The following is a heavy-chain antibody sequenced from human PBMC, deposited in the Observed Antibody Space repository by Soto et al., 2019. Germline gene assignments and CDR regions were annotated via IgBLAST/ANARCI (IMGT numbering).Heavy chain of an antibody. CDR1: GGSMSSYY. D-gene: IGHD6-19*01. J-gene: IGHJ4*02. Sequence: QVQLQEWGPGLVMPSETLSVTCTVSGGSMSSYYWSWIRQPPGKGLEWIGYIYYSGSTNYNPSLKSRVTISADTSKNQFSLKLSSVTAADTAVYYCARRRYSSGWYYFDYWGQGTLVTVSS. CDR3: ARRRYSSGWYYFDY. V-gene: IGHV4-59*08. CDR2: IYYSGST.